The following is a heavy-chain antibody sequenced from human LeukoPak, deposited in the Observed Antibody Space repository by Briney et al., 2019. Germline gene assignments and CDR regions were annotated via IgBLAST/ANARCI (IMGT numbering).Heavy chain of an antibody. Sequence: PSETLSLTCAVYGGSFSGYYWSWIRQPPGKGLGWIGEINHSGSTNYNPSLKSRVTISVDTSKNQFSLKLSSVTAADTAVYYCARAYDSSGYIYYYYYMDVWGKGTTVTVSS. D-gene: IGHD3-22*01. CDR1: GGSFSGYY. CDR3: ARAYDSSGYIYYYYYMDV. V-gene: IGHV4-34*01. J-gene: IGHJ6*03. CDR2: INHSGST.